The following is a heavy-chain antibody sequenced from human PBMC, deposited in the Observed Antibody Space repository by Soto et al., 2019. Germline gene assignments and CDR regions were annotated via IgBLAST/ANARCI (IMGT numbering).Heavy chain of an antibody. CDR3: ARHGHWAPLDD. V-gene: IGHV4-39*01. J-gene: IGHJ4*02. CDR1: GFTFSSFGIH. Sequence: PGGSLRLSCAASGFTFSSFGIHWVRQASGEGLEWIGSTYYRRNTYYNSSLRSRVTLSVDTSKNQFSLRLSSVTAADTAVYYCARHGHWAPLDDWGQGTLVTVS. CDR2: TYYRRNT. D-gene: IGHD3-16*01.